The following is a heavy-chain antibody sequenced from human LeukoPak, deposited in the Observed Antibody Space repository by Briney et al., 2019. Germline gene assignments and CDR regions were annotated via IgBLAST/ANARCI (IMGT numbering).Heavy chain of an antibody. V-gene: IGHV3-15*01. J-gene: IGHJ6*02. CDR1: GFSFNYVW. CDR2: IRTKIEGETT. CDR3: TTERNWELLRPYGLDI. Sequence: PGGSLRLSCAASGFSFNYVWMNWVRQAPGKGLEWVGRIRTKIEGETTDYAAPVKGRFRISRDDSKTTLFLQMNSLKTEDSAVYYCTTERNWELLRPYGLDIWGQGTTVTVSS. D-gene: IGHD1-26*01.